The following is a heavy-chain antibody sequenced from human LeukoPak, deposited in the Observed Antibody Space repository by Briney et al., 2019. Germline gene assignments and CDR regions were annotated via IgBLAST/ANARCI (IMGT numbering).Heavy chain of an antibody. CDR1: GGSISSGSYY. CDR2: IYTSGST. V-gene: IGHV4-61*02. CDR3: ARDPRPSTGNYYYYYMDV. D-gene: IGHD4-11*01. Sequence: SETLSLTCTVSGGSISSGSYYWSWIRQPAGKGLEWIGRIYTSGSTNYNPSLKSRVTISVDTSKNQFSLKLSSVTAADTAVYYCARDPRPSTGNYYYYYMDVWSKGTTVTVSS. J-gene: IGHJ6*03.